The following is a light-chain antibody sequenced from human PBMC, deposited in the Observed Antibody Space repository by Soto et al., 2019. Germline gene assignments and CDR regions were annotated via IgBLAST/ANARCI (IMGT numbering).Light chain of an antibody. CDR3: RSFDSSVSGLV. CDR2: GNS. V-gene: IGLV1-40*01. J-gene: IGLJ2*01. CDR1: SSNIGAGYD. Sequence: QSVLTQPPSVSGAADQRVTISCTGSSSNIGAGYDVHWYQQLPGIAPKLLIYGNSNRPSGVPDRFSGSKSATSASLAITGLQAEDEADYYCRSFDSSVSGLVFGGGTQLTVL.